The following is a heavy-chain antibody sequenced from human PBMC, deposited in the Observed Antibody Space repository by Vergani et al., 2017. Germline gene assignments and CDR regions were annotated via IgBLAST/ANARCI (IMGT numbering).Heavy chain of an antibody. CDR2: IKSKTDGGTT. D-gene: IGHD3-3*01. CDR3: TTGSRFLEWPEGFDY. Sequence: EVQLVESGGGLVKPGGSLRLSCAASGFTFSNAWMSWVRQAPGKGLEWVGRIKSKTDGGTTDYAAPVKGRFTISSDDSKNTLYLQMNSLKTEDTAVYYCTTGSRFLEWPEGFDYWGQGTLVTVSS. J-gene: IGHJ4*02. V-gene: IGHV3-15*01. CDR1: GFTFSNAW.